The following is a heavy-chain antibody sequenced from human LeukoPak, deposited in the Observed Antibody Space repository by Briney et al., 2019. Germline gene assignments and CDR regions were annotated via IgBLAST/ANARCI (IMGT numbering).Heavy chain of an antibody. J-gene: IGHJ4*02. CDR1: GFTFSSYA. D-gene: IGHD2-15*01. CDR2: ISYDGSNK. V-gene: IGHV3-30-3*01. CDR3: ARESVVALDY. Sequence: PGGSLRLSCAASGFTFSSYAMHWVRQAPGKGLEWVAVISYDGSNKYYADSVKGRFTISRDNSKNTLYLQMNSLRAEDTAVYYCARESVVALDYWGQGTPVTVSS.